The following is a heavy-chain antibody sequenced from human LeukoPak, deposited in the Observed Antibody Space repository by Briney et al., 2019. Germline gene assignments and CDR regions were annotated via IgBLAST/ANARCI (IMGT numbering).Heavy chain of an antibody. D-gene: IGHD3-16*01. J-gene: IGHJ4*02. V-gene: IGHV1-46*01. CDR3: EREYVGGFHDY. Sequence: GASVKVSCKTSGYNFINYYIHWVRQAPGQGPEWMGVIYPSVDTTSHAQKFKGRLTMTRDTSTSTVFMELRSLTSEDTAVYYCEREYVGGFHDYWGQGTAVTV. CDR1: GYNFINYY. CDR2: IYPSVDTT.